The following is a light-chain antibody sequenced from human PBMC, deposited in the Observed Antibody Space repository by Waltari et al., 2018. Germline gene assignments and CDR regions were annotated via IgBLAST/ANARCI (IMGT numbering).Light chain of an antibody. CDR1: SSNIGSNT. CDR3: AAWDDSLNGPV. Sequence: QSVVTQPPSASGTPGQRVTISCSGSSSNIGSNTVNWFQQLPGMAPRLLIYSNDQRPSGVPDRFSASTSGTSASLFISGLQSEDEADYYCAAWDDSLNGPVFGGGTKVTVL. J-gene: IGLJ2*01. V-gene: IGLV1-44*01. CDR2: SND.